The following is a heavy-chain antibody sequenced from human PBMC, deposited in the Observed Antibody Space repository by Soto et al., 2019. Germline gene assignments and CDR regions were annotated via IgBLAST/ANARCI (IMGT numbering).Heavy chain of an antibody. V-gene: IGHV3-23*01. J-gene: IGHJ4*02. CDR2: ISDTGGGT. CDR1: GFTFTAHA. D-gene: IGHD2-2*01. CDR3: ARSSSSWPHY. Sequence: EEQLLESGGGLVQPGGSLRLSCATSGFTFTAHAMSWVRQAPGKGLEWVSGISDTGGGTYYADSVKGRFTISRDTSKNTLYLQMDSLRAEETAVYYCARSSSSWPHYWGQGTLVTVSS.